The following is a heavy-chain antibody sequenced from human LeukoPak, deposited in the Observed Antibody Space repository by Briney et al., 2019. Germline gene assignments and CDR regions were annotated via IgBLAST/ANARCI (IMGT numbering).Heavy chain of an antibody. CDR3: AREQREMATIDY. Sequence: GASVKVSCKASGYTFTGFYMNWVRQAPGQGLEWMGWINPNSGGTKYAQKFQGRVSMTRDTSISTAYMELSGLRSDDTAVYYCAREQREMATIDYWGQGTLVTVSS. CDR1: GYTFTGFY. J-gene: IGHJ4*02. V-gene: IGHV1-2*02. CDR2: INPNSGGT. D-gene: IGHD5-24*01.